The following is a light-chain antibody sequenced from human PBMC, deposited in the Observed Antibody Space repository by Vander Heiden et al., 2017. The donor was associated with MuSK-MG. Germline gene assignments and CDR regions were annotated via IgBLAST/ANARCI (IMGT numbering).Light chain of an antibody. CDR1: RSVSSY. CDR2: AAS. Sequence: TPMTPSPSSLSASAGDRVTMSCRASRSVSSYLNWYQQKPGKPPNLLIYAASNLQSGVPSRFSGSGFGTNFTLTISSLQPEDFATYYCQQSYSTPHTFGQGTKVEV. V-gene: IGKV1-39*01. J-gene: IGKJ1*01. CDR3: QQSYSTPHT.